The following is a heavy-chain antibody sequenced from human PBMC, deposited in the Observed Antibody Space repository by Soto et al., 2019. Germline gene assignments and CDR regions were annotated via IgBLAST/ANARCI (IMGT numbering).Heavy chain of an antibody. Sequence: PGGSLRLSCAASGFTFSSYAMSWVRQPPGKGLEWIGEIYHSGSTNYNPSLKSRVTISVDKSKNQFSLKLSSVTAADTAVYYCARDSPPTSGAVDYWGQGILVTVSS. CDR3: ARDSPPTSGAVDY. V-gene: IGHV4-4*02. CDR1: GFTFSSYAM. J-gene: IGHJ4*02. D-gene: IGHD6-19*01. CDR2: IYHSGST.